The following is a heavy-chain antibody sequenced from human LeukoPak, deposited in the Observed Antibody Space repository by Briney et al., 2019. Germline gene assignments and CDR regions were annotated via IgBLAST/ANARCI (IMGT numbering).Heavy chain of an antibody. CDR3: ARDGNYYDSSGPQSAFDI. J-gene: IGHJ3*02. V-gene: IGHV3-48*03. D-gene: IGHD3-22*01. Sequence: GGPLRLSCAASGFTFSSYEMNWVRQAPGKGLEGVSYISSSGSTIYYADSVKGRFTISRDNAKNSLYLQMNSLRAEDTAVYYCARDGNYYDSSGPQSAFDIWGQGTMVTVSS. CDR2: ISSSGSTI. CDR1: GFTFSSYE.